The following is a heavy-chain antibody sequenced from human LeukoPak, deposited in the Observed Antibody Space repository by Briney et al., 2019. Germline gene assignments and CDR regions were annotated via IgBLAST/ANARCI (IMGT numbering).Heavy chain of an antibody. CDR1: GGSISSYY. CDR2: IYTSGST. CDR3: ARDNYEGVVAWNFDY. D-gene: IGHD2-15*01. Sequence: SETLSLTCTVSGGSISSYYWSWIRQPAGKGLEWIGRIYTSGSTNYNPSLKSRVTMSVDTSKNQFSLKLSSVTAADTAVYYCARDNYEGVVAWNFDYWGQGTLVTVSS. J-gene: IGHJ4*02. V-gene: IGHV4-4*07.